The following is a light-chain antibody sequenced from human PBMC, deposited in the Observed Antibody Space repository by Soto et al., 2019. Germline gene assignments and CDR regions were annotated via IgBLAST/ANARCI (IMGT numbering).Light chain of an antibody. V-gene: IGLV2-14*01. CDR3: TSYTGTNTRYV. Sequence: QSVLTQPASVSGSPGQSITISCTGTSSDVGGYNYVSWYQQHPGKAPKLMIYEVTNRPSGVSDRFSGSKSGNTASLTISGLQAEEEADHYCTSYTGTNTRYVFGTGNKVNV. CDR2: EVT. CDR1: SSDVGGYNY. J-gene: IGLJ1*01.